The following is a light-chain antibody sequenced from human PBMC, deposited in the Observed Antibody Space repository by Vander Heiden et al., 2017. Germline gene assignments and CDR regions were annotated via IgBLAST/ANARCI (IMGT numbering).Light chain of an antibody. CDR3: GTWDSSLRAVV. Sequence: HSVLTQPPPVSAAPGQKGTISCSGSSSNIGSNYVSWYQQLPGTAPKLLVYDSNKRPSGIPDRFSGSKSGTSATLGITGLQTGDEADYYCGTWDSSLRAVVFGGGTKLTVL. CDR1: SSNIGSNY. CDR2: DSN. V-gene: IGLV1-51*01. J-gene: IGLJ2*01.